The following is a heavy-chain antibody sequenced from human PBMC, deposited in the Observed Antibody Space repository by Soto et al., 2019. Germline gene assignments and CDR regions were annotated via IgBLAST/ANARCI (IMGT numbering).Heavy chain of an antibody. CDR2: ISSSSSYI. CDR3: ARVGVHCSGGSCLDY. J-gene: IGHJ4*02. Sequence: GGSLRLSCAASGFTFSSYSMNWVRQAPGKGLEWVSSISSSSSYIYYADSVKGRFTISRDNAKNSLYLQTNSLRAEDTAVYYCARVGVHCSGGSCLDYWGQGTLVTVSS. CDR1: GFTFSSYS. D-gene: IGHD2-15*01. V-gene: IGHV3-21*01.